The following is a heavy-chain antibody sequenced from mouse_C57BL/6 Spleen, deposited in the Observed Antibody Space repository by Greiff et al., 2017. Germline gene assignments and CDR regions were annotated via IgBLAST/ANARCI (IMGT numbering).Heavy chain of an antibody. CDR1: GYPFTSYW. D-gene: IGHD2-3*01. Sequence: VQLQQPGAELVRPGASGRMSCKASGYPFTSYWITGGKRRPGQGLGWIGDIDPGRGGTTYKQKFKSKATLTVDTSSSTAYMQLSSLTSEDSAVYYCAIYDGYWYFDVWGTGTTVTVSA. CDR3: AIYDGYWYFDV. V-gene: IGHV1-55*01. J-gene: IGHJ1*03. CDR2: IDPGRGGT.